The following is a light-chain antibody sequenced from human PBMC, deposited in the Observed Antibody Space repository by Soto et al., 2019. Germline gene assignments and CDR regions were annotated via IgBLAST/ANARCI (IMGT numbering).Light chain of an antibody. J-gene: IGKJ4*01. CDR2: GTS. CDR1: QSVSSSY. V-gene: IGKV3-20*01. Sequence: IVLTQSPGTLSLSPGERATLSCRASQSVSSSYLVWYQQRPGQPPRLLIYGTSTRAAGISDRFSGSGSGTDFTLTIYRLEPGDSAAYYCQQDGTSALTFGGGNKV. CDR3: QQDGTSALT.